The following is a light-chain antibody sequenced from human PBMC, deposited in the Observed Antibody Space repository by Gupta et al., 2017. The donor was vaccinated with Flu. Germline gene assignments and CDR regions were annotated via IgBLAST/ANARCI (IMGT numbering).Light chain of an antibody. CDR2: LGS. V-gene: IGKV2-28*01. CDR3: MEGLQIGTGRLS. J-gene: IGKJ4*01. CDR1: QSLRQPHGYSH. Sequence: GESASSSCTSDQSLRQPHGYSHLDWYLKSPGQAPQRLIYLGSLRPSGGPDRFSGTGEDKSFTLMISSVEPEEVGVYYCMEGLQIGTGRLSFGGGTTVDIK.